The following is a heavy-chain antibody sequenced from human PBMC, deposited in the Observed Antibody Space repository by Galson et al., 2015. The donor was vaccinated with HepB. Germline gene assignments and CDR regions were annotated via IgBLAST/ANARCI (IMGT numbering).Heavy chain of an antibody. V-gene: IGHV1-24*01. D-gene: IGHD2-15*01. CDR2: FDPEDGET. CDR3: ATGLIVVVADGPEDITEDY. J-gene: IGHJ4*02. CDR1: GYTLTELS. Sequence: SVKVSCKVSGYTLTELSMHWVRQAPGKGLEWMGGFDPEDGETIYAQKFQGRVTMTEDTSTDTAYMELSSLRSEDTAVYYCATGLIVVVADGPEDITEDYWGQGTLVTVSS.